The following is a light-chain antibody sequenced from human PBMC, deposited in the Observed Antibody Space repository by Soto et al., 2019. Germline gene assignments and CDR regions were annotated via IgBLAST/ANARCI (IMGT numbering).Light chain of an antibody. CDR1: QAISNY. J-gene: IGKJ1*01. CDR2: AAS. Sequence: DIPMTQSPSSLSASVGDRVTITCRASQAISNYLAWYQQKPGEVPNLLIYAASTLQSGVPSRFSGSGSGTDFTLTINSLQPEDVATYYCQKYNSAPWTFGQETKVEVK. V-gene: IGKV1-27*01. CDR3: QKYNSAPWT.